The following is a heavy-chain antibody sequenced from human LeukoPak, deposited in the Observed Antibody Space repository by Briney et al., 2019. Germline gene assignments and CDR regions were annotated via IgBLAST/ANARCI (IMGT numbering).Heavy chain of an antibody. V-gene: IGHV3-23*01. D-gene: IGHD4-17*01. CDR3: AKGRNDYGDAALNY. J-gene: IGHJ4*02. CDR2: ISGSGGNT. CDR1: GFTFSTYA. Sequence: QPGGSLRLSCAASGFTFSTYAMSWVRQAPGKGLEWTSSISGSGGNTYYADSVKGRFTISRDNSKNTLYLQMNSLRAEDTAGYYCAKGRNDYGDAALNYWGQGTLVTVSS.